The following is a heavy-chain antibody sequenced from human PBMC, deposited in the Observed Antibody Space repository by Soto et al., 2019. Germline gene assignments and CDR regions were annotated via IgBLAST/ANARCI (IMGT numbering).Heavy chain of an antibody. V-gene: IGHV3-74*01. CDR2: INGDGSST. CDR3: ASIPPSAVGATSEVDY. CDR1: GFTFCIYW. Sequence: PGGSLTLSCAASGFTFCIYWMHWLRQAPGKGLVWVSRINGDGSSTSYAESVKGRVTISRENAKNTLYLQMNSPSAEDTGVYYGASIPPSAVGATSEVDYWGQGILVTVSS. D-gene: IGHD1-26*01. J-gene: IGHJ4*02.